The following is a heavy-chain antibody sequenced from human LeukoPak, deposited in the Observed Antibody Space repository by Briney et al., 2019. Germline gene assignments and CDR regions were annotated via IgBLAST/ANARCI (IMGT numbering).Heavy chain of an antibody. Sequence: SETLSLTCAVYGGSFSGYYWSWIRQPPGKGLEWIGEINHSGSTNYNPSLKSRVTISVDTSKNQFSLKLSSVTAADTAVYYCARSPLGYSYGLRWYYFDYWGQGTLVTVSS. CDR3: ARSPLGYSYGLRWYYFDY. J-gene: IGHJ4*02. V-gene: IGHV4-34*01. CDR2: INHSGST. D-gene: IGHD5-18*01. CDR1: GGSFSGYY.